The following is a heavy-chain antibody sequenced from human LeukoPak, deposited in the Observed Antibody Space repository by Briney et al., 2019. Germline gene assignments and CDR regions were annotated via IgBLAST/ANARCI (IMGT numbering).Heavy chain of an antibody. D-gene: IGHD3-10*01. CDR3: ARDYPFGSGSSRVSINWFDP. CDR2: IIPIFGTA. J-gene: IGHJ5*02. CDR1: GYTFTSCG. Sequence: SVKVSCKASGYTFTSCGISWVRQAPGQGLEWMGGIIPIFGTANYAQKFQGRVTITADESTSTAYMELSSLRSEDTAVYYCARDYPFGSGSSRVSINWFDPWGQGTLVTVSS. V-gene: IGHV1-69*13.